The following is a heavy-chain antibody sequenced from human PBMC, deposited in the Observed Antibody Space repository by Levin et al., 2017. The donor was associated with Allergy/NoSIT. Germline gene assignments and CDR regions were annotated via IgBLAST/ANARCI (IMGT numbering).Heavy chain of an antibody. CDR2: ISAYNGNT. CDR3: ARDQVATTIIPLGAFDI. V-gene: IGHV1-18*01. CDR1: GYTFTSYG. Sequence: GESLKISCKASGYTFTSYGISWVRQAPGQGLEWMGWISAYNGNTNYAQKLQGRVTMTTDTSTSTAYMELRSLRSDDTAVYYCARDQVATTIIPLGAFDIWGQGTMVTVSS. J-gene: IGHJ3*02. D-gene: IGHD5-24*01.